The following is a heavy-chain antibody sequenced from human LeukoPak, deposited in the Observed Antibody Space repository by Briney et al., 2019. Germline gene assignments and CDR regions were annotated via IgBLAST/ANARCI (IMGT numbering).Heavy chain of an antibody. Sequence: GGSLRLSCAASGFTFSSYSMNWVRQAPGKGLEWVSSISSSSSYIYYADSVKGRFTISRDNAKNSLYLQMNSLRAEDTAVYYCATYLRSSARGPAEPVDYWGQGTLVSVSS. CDR1: GFTFSSYS. V-gene: IGHV3-21*01. D-gene: IGHD3-10*01. J-gene: IGHJ4*02. CDR2: ISSSSSYI. CDR3: ATYLRSSARGPAEPVDY.